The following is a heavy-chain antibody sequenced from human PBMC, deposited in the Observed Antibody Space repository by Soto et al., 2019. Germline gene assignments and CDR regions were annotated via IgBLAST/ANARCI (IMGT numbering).Heavy chain of an antibody. D-gene: IGHD3-16*01. CDR2: ISPYDDKT. CDR1: GYTFIRYG. V-gene: IGHV1-18*01. Sequence: EASVKVSCKASGYTFIRYGISWVRQAPGQGFEWMGWISPYDDKTIYAQKLQGRVIMTTDTSTRIVYMELRGLKSDDTAVYYCARGGYYDNSWGKLNHYGLDVWGQGTSVTAP. CDR3: ARGGYYDNSWGKLNHYGLDV. J-gene: IGHJ6*02.